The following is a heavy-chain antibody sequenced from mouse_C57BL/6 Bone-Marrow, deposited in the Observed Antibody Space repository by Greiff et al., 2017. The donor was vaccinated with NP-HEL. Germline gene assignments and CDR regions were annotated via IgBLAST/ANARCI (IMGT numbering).Heavy chain of an antibody. J-gene: IGHJ1*03. CDR3: ARHGFYYGNRRVDV. CDR2: ISYDGSN. D-gene: IGHD2-1*01. V-gene: IGHV3-6*01. CDR1: GYSITSGYY. Sequence: EVQLQESGPGLVKPSQSLSLTCSVTGYSITSGYYWNWIRQFPGNKLEWMGYISYDGSNNYNPSLKNRISITRDTSKNQFFLKLNSVTTEDTATCYCARHGFYYGNRRVDVWDTGTTVTVSS.